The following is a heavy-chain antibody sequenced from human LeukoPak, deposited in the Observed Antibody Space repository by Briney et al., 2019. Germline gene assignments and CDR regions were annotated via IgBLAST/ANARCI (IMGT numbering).Heavy chain of an antibody. D-gene: IGHD2-15*01. CDR1: GFTFSSYS. CDR3: ARDCSGGSCYSRHFDY. Sequence: GGSLRLSCAASGFTFSSYSMNWVRQAPGKGLEWVSSISSSSYIYYADSVKGRFTISRDNAKNSLYLQMNSLRAEDTAVYYCARDCSGGSCYSRHFDYWGQGTLVTVSS. CDR2: ISSSSYI. V-gene: IGHV3-21*01. J-gene: IGHJ4*02.